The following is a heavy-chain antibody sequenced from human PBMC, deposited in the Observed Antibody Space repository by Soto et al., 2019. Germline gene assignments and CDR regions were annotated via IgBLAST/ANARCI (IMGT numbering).Heavy chain of an antibody. D-gene: IGHD3-3*01. CDR2: IRGKAYGGTT. J-gene: IGHJ4*02. V-gene: IGHV3-49*04. Sequence: GGSLRLSCTASGFTFGDYAMSWVRQAPGKGLEWVGFIRGKAYGGTTEYAASVKGRFTISRDDSKSIAYLQMNSLKTEDTAVYYCTRGVKYDFWSGYYFEYWGKGTLVNVSA. CDR1: GFTFGDYA. CDR3: TRGVKYDFWSGYYFEY.